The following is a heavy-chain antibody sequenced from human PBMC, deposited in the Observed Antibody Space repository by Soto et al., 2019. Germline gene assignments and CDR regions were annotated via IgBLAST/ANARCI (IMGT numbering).Heavy chain of an antibody. Sequence: GGSLRLSCAASGFTFSSYAMHWVRQAPGKGLEWVAVISYDGSNKYYADSVKGRFTISRDNSKNTLYLQMNSLRAEDTAVYYCARDNSPPTTSPHLCDYWGQGTLVTVSS. V-gene: IGHV3-30-3*01. CDR3: ARDNSPPTTSPHLCDY. CDR1: GFTFSSYA. CDR2: ISYDGSNK. D-gene: IGHD1-7*01. J-gene: IGHJ4*02.